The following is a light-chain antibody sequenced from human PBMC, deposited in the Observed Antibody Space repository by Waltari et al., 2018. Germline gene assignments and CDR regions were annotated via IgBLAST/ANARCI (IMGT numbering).Light chain of an antibody. J-gene: IGKJ1*01. CDR3: QQYDTSRT. Sequence: EIELTQSPGTLSLSPGDSATLSCRASQSLRNRPLAWYQQKPGQAPRLLIHGSTSRAAGIPDRFSGRGSGTDFTLTISRLEPEDFAVYYCQQYDTSRTFGQGTKVEIK. CDR1: QSLRNRP. V-gene: IGKV3-20*01. CDR2: GST.